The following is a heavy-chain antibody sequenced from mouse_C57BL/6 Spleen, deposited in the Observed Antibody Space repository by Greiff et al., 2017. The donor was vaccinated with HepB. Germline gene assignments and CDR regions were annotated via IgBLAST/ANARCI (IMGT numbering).Heavy chain of an antibody. J-gene: IGHJ4*01. V-gene: IGHV5-9-1*02. D-gene: IGHD1-1*01. CDR2: ISSGGDYI. CDR3: TRDAFITTVVSMDY. CDR1: GFTFSSYA. Sequence: EVQLVESGEGLVKPGGSLKLSCAASGFTFSSYAMSWVRQTPEKRLEWVAYISSGGDYIYYADTVKGRFTISRDNARNTLYLQMSSLKSEDTAMYYCTRDAFITTVVSMDYWGQGTSVTVSS.